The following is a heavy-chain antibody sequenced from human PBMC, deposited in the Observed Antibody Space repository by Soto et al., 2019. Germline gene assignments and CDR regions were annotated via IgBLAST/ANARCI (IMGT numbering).Heavy chain of an antibody. CDR3: AKARYDILTGYHTSLWFDP. J-gene: IGHJ5*02. CDR2: ISWNSGSI. D-gene: IGHD3-9*01. Sequence: EVQLVESGGGLVQPGRSLRLSCAASGFTFDDYAMHWVRQAPGKGLEWVSGISWNSGSIGYADSVKGRFTISRDNAKNSLYLQMNSLRAEDTALYYCAKARYDILTGYHTSLWFDPWGQGTLVTVSS. V-gene: IGHV3-9*01. CDR1: GFTFDDYA.